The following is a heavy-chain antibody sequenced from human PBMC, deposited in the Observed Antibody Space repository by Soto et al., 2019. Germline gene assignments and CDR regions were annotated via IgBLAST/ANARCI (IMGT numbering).Heavy chain of an antibody. CDR1: GYTFTSYG. D-gene: IGHD1-26*01. V-gene: IGHV1-18*01. CDR3: ARDLGGQIVDY. Sequence: ASVKVSCKASGYTFTSYGISWVRQAPGQGPEWMGWISGYNGNTKYAQKHQGRVTMTTDTSTSTAYMELRSLRTDDTAVYYCARDLGGQIVDYWGQGTLVTVSS. CDR2: ISGYNGNT. J-gene: IGHJ4*02.